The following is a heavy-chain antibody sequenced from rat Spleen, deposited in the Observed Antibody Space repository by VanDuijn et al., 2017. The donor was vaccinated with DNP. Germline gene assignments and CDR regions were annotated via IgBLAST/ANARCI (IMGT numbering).Heavy chain of an antibody. J-gene: IGHJ4*01. CDR1: GFTFSDYA. CDR2: ISYEGSST. CDR3: ARLDPYYYVMDA. V-gene: IGHV5-22*01. Sequence: EVQLVESGGGLVQPGNSLKLSCAASGFTFSDYAMAWVRQSPKKGLEWVATISYEGSSTYYGDSVKGRFTISRDNAKSTLYLQMNSLRSEDAATYYWARLDPYYYVMDAWGQGASVTVSS.